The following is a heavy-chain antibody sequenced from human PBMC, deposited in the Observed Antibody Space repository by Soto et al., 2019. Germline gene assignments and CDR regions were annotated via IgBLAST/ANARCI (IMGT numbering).Heavy chain of an antibody. CDR2: IIPIFGTA. CDR3: AGYCSSTSCYMDV. CDR1: GGTFSSYA. J-gene: IGHJ6*02. V-gene: IGHV1-69*13. D-gene: IGHD2-2*01. Sequence: GASVKVSCKASGGTFSSYAISWVRQAPGQGLEWMGGIIPIFGTANYAQKFQGRVTITADESTSTAYMELSSLRSEDTAVYYCAGYCSSTSCYMDVWGQGTTVTVYS.